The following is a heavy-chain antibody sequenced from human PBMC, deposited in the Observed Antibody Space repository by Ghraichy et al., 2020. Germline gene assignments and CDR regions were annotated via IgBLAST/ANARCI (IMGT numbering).Heavy chain of an antibody. V-gene: IGHV3-74*01. J-gene: IGHJ4*02. D-gene: IGHD1-14*01. CDR1: VFSFTDYW. CDR3: VRSYKDGLRHFDY. CDR2: LNIDGTTV. Sequence: GGSLRLSCAASVFSFTDYWMHWVRQTPGRGLEWVSHLNIDGTTVNYADSVKGRFTISRDNAKNTMYLQMISLTVEDTAVYYCVRSYKDGLRHFDYWGQGTLVTVSS.